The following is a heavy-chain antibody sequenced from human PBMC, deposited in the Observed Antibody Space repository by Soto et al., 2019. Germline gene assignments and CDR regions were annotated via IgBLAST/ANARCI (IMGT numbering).Heavy chain of an antibody. D-gene: IGHD3-9*01. V-gene: IGHV3-23*01. CDR3: AKDRHPDGIWTFGF. CDR1: GSIFSTYT. CDR2: VYGSGHGDT. J-gene: IGHJ4*02. Sequence: EVQLLESWGILVQSGGSLRLSCAASGSIFSTYTMSWVRQAPGKGLEWVSGVYGSGHGDTFYADSVKGRFVISRDDSNDMLFLQMNSLKVKDTGIYYCAKDRHPDGIWTFGFWGQGTLVTRFS.